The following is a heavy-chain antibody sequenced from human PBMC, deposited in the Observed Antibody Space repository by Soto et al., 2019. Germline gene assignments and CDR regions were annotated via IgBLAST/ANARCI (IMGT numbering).Heavy chain of an antibody. CDR3: ARFSRSGDCY. Sequence: GGSLRLSCAASGFTFGSYWMSWVRQAPGKGLEWVANIKPDGSVRDYVDSVKGRFTISRDNAKNSLDLQMNSLRAEDTAIYYCARFSRSGDCYWGQGILVTVSS. V-gene: IGHV3-7*01. J-gene: IGHJ4*02. D-gene: IGHD2-21*02. CDR2: IKPDGSVR. CDR1: GFTFGSYW.